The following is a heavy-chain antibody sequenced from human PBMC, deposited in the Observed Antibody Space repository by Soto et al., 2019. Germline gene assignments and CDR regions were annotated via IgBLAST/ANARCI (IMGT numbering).Heavy chain of an antibody. CDR2: ISYDGGDK. CDR3: ARDLSTGAADYYFDY. Sequence: QVQLVGSGGGVVQPGRSLRLSCAASGFTFNNFAMHWVRQGPGKGLEWVAVISYDGGDKYYADSVKGRFTISRDNSKNTLYLQMNGLRAEDTAVYYCARDLSTGAADYYFDYWGQGALVTVSS. D-gene: IGHD6-13*01. V-gene: IGHV3-30*03. J-gene: IGHJ4*02. CDR1: GFTFNNFA.